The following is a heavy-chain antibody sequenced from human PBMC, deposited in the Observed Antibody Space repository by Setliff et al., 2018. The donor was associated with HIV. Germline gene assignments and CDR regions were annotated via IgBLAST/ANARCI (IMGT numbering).Heavy chain of an antibody. CDR3: ARRASKASLDY. Sequence: PGESLKISCKGSGYTFTSYWIGWVRQMPGKGLEWMGTIYPGDSDTRYSPSFQGRVTISADKSINTAYLQWSSLQASDTAMYYCARRASKASLDYWGQGTLVTVSS. CDR2: IYPGDSDT. V-gene: IGHV5-51*01. CDR1: GYTFTSYW. J-gene: IGHJ4*02.